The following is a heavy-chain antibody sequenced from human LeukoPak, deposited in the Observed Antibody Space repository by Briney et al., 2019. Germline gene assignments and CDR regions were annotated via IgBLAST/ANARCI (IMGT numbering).Heavy chain of an antibody. V-gene: IGHV3-48*01. J-gene: IGHJ4*02. Sequence: GGSLRLSCAASGFTFSSYSMNWVRQAPGKGLEWVSYISSSSSTIYYADSVKGRFTISRDNAKNSLYLQMNSLRTEDTALYYCAKDRSSSGWLNFDYWGQGTLVTVSS. CDR2: ISSSSSTI. D-gene: IGHD6-19*01. CDR3: AKDRSSSGWLNFDY. CDR1: GFTFSSYS.